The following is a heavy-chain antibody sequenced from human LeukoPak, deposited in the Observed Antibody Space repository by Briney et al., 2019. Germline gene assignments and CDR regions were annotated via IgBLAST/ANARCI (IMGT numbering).Heavy chain of an antibody. CDR1: GFTFSSYE. CDR3: ARLPPPTYDSQPGFDY. D-gene: IGHD3-22*01. Sequence: PGGSLRLSCAASGFTFSSYEMNWVRQAPGKGLEWVSYISSSGSTIYYADSVKGRFTISRDNAKNSLYLQMNSLRAEDTAVYYCARLPPPTYDSQPGFDYWGQGTLVTVSS. CDR2: ISSSGSTI. V-gene: IGHV3-48*03. J-gene: IGHJ4*02.